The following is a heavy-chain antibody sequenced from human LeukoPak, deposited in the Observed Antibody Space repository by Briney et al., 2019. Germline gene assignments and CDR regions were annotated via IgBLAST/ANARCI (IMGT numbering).Heavy chain of an antibody. CDR2: IYYSGST. Sequence: PSETLSLTCTVSGGSISSSSYYWGWIRQPPGKGLEWIGSIYYSGSTYYNPSLKSRVTISVDTSKNQFSLKLSSVTAADTAVYYCARVVEGIWLSYYYYYMDVWGKGTTVTVSS. CDR1: GGSISSSSYY. J-gene: IGHJ6*03. CDR3: ARVVEGIWLSYYYYYMDV. D-gene: IGHD3-3*01. V-gene: IGHV4-39*07.